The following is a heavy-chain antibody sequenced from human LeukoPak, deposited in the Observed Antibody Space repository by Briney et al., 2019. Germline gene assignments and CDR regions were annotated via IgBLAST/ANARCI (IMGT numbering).Heavy chain of an antibody. CDR1: GFTFSSYA. V-gene: IGHV3-23*01. CDR3: AKDQSSGWPNYFDY. J-gene: IGHJ4*02. D-gene: IGHD6-19*01. Sequence: GGSLRLSCAASGFTFSSYAMSWVRQAPGKGLQRVSAISGSGGSTYYSDSVKGRFTISRDNSKSTLYLQMNSLRAEDTALYYCAKDQSSGWPNYFDYWGQGTLVTVSS. CDR2: ISGSGGST.